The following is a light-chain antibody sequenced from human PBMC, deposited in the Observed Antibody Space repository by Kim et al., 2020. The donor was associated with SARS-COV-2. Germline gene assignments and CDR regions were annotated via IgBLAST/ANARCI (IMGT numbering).Light chain of an antibody. V-gene: IGLV3-21*04. CDR3: QVWDSSRV. CDR1: NIGSKS. CDR2: YDS. Sequence: SYELTQPPSVSVAPGKTARITCGGNNIGSKSVHWYQQKPGQAPVLVIYYDSDRPSGIPERFSGSNSGNTATLTINRVEAGDEADYYCQVWDSSRVFGGGTKLTVL. J-gene: IGLJ3*02.